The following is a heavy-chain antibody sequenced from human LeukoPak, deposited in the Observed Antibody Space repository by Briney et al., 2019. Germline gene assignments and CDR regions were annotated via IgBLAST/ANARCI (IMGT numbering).Heavy chain of an antibody. Sequence: SETLSLTCAVYGGSFSGYYWSWIRQPPGKGLEWIGEINHSGSTNYNPSLKSRVTISVDTSKNQFSLKLSSVTAADTAVYYCASSPGGYYDSSGYLFTGGAFDIWGQGTMVTVSS. CDR2: INHSGST. J-gene: IGHJ3*02. CDR3: ASSPGGYYDSSGYLFTGGAFDI. V-gene: IGHV4-34*01. CDR1: GGSFSGYY. D-gene: IGHD3-22*01.